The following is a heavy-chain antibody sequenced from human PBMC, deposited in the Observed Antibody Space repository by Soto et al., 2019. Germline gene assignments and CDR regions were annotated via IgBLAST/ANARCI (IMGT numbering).Heavy chain of an antibody. V-gene: IGHV4-34*01. Sequence: SETLSLTCAVHGGTFSAYYWSWIRQAPGKGLEWIGEINHRGSATYSPSLKSRVTISVDTAKDQFSLRLTSLTAADTAVYFCARGGWGISSTPYYDNYYYMDIWGKGTTVTVSS. CDR1: GGTFSAYY. D-gene: IGHD3-22*01. CDR3: ARGGWGISSTPYYDNYYYMDI. J-gene: IGHJ6*03. CDR2: INHRGSA.